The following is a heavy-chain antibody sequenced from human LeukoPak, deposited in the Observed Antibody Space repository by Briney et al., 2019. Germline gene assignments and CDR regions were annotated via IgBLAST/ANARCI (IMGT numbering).Heavy chain of an antibody. V-gene: IGHV3-30*02. D-gene: IGHD3-22*01. Sequence: GGSLRLSCAASGFTFSSYGMHWVRQAPGKGLEWVAFIRYDGSNKYYADSVKGRFTISRDYSRNTVHLQLNSLRAEDTAIYYCAKGPQLYSGYHPDFWGQGTLVTVSS. CDR2: IRYDGSNK. CDR1: GFTFSSYG. J-gene: IGHJ4*02. CDR3: AKGPQLYSGYHPDF.